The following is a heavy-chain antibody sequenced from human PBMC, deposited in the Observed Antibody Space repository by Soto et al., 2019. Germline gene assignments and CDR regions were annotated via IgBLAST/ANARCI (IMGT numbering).Heavy chain of an antibody. J-gene: IGHJ4*02. V-gene: IGHV4-34*01. CDR2: IDHSGST. Sequence: QVQLQQWGAGLLKPSETLSLTCAIYGGSFSGYYWSWIRQPPGKRLECIGEIDHSGSTNYNPSLKSRVTIFLDTTRSQFSLKLNSVTDADTAVYYCARGFFDGYYVWGQGTLVTVSS. CDR1: GGSFSGYY. D-gene: IGHD4-17*01. CDR3: ARGFFDGYYV.